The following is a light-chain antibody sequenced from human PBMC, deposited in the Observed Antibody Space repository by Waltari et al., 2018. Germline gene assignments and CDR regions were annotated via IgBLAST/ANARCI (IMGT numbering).Light chain of an antibody. CDR1: RSRITTNY. Sequence: KFMLTQPHSVSESPGKTVPISCTRSRSRITTNYVQWYQQRPGSAPTTIIYEDDQSTSGVPDRFSGSIDSSSNSASLTISGLKPEDEADYYCQSYDSKNWVFGGGTKLAVL. CDR3: QSYDSKNWV. CDR2: EDD. V-gene: IGLV6-57*03. J-gene: IGLJ3*02.